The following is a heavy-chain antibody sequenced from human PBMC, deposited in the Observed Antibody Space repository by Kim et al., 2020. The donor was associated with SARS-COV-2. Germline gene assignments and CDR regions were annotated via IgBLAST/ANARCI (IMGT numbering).Heavy chain of an antibody. V-gene: IGHV4-34*01. CDR3: ARSDCGGDCYSRMVDY. CDR1: GGSFSGYY. CDR2: INHSGST. Sequence: SETLSLTCAVYGGSFSGYYWSWIRQPPGKGLEWIGEINHSGSTNYNPSLKSRVTISVDTSKNQFSLKLSSVTAADTAVYYCARSDCGGDCYSRMVDYWGQGTLVTVSS. D-gene: IGHD2-21*02. J-gene: IGHJ4*02.